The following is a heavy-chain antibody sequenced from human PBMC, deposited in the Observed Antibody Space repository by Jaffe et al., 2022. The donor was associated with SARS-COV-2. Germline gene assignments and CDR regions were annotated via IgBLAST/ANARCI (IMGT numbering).Heavy chain of an antibody. J-gene: IGHJ6*02. V-gene: IGHV1-46*01. CDR3: ARGPQQWLVLANYGMDV. CDR1: GYTFTSYY. Sequence: QVQLVQSGAEVKKPGASVKVSCKASGYTFTSYYMHWVRQAPGQGLEWMGIINPSGGSTSYAQKFQGRVTMTRDTSTSTVYMELSSLRSEDTAVYYCARGPQQWLVLANYGMDVWGQGTTVTVSS. CDR2: INPSGGST. D-gene: IGHD6-19*01.